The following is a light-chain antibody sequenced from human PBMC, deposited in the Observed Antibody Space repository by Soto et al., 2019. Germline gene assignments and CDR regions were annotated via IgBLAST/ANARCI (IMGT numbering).Light chain of an antibody. Sequence: DIVMTQSPDSLAVSLGERATINCKSSQSVFYTSRNKSALAWYRQVPGQPPEVMIYWASIRESVVPVRFSGRWSGTDFSLAISRPQSADVAVYFCQKYYSPQWTFGKST. J-gene: IGKJ1*01. CDR3: QKYYSPQWT. CDR1: QSVFYTSRNKSA. CDR2: WAS. V-gene: IGKV4-1*01.